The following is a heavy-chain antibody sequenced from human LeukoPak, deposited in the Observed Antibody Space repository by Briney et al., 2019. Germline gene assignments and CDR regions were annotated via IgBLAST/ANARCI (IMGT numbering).Heavy chain of an antibody. J-gene: IGHJ4*02. Sequence: SETLSLTCTVSAGSLSSYYWSWIRQPPGKGLEWIGYIYYSGSTNYNPSLKSRVTISVDTSKNQFSLKLSPVTAADTAVYYCAREVAGDYFDYWGQGTLVTVSS. V-gene: IGHV4-59*01. CDR1: AGSLSSYY. D-gene: IGHD6-19*01. CDR2: IYYSGST. CDR3: AREVAGDYFDY.